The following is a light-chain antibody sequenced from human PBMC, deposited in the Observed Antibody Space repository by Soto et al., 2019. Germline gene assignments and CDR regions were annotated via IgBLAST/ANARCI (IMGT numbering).Light chain of an antibody. CDR1: QSVSSNY. Sequence: EIVLTQSPGTLSSSPGERITLSCRASQSVSSNYLAWYQQKPGQAPRLLIYGASSRATGIPDRFSGSGSGTDFTLTISSLQPEDFATYYCQQLNSYPLTFGGGTKVDIK. J-gene: IGKJ4*01. CDR3: QQLNSYPLT. V-gene: IGKV3-20*01. CDR2: GAS.